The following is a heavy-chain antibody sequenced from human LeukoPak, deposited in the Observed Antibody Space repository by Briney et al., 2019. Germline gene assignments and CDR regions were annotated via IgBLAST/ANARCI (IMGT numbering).Heavy chain of an antibody. J-gene: IGHJ6*02. Sequence: PGGSLRLSCAASGFTFSTYNMNWVRQAPGKGLEWVSFITSGSGTIYYADSAKGRFTISRDNAKNSLYLQMSSLRAEDTAVYYCARPYSNHYNGMDVWGQGTTVTVSS. CDR3: ARPYSNHYNGMDV. D-gene: IGHD6-13*01. CDR2: ITSGSGTI. V-gene: IGHV3-48*04. CDR1: GFTFSTYN.